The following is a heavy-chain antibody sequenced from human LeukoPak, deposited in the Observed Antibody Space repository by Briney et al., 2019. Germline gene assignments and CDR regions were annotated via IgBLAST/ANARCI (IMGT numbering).Heavy chain of an antibody. J-gene: IGHJ4*02. V-gene: IGHV3-23*01. CDR3: AKTTTGYSSGRYPGWPADS. CDR1: GFTFNTYA. CDR2: IFGSGGSA. Sequence: GGSQRLSCAASGFTFNTYAMYWVRQAPGKGLEWVSGIFGSGGSAHYADSVKGRFTISRDNSKNTVYLQMNSLRAEDTAVYYCAKTTTGYSSGRYPGWPADSWGQGALVTVSS. D-gene: IGHD6-19*01.